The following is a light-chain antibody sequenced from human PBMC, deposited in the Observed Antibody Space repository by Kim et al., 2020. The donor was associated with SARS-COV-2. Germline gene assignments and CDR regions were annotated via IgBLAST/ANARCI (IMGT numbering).Light chain of an antibody. Sequence: LSPGERATLSCRAGQSISNYLAWYQQKPGQAPRLVIYDTSKRATGIPARFSGSGSGTDFSLTISSLEPEDFAVYYCQQRSDWPPTFGEGTRLEIK. CDR3: QQRSDWPPT. CDR1: QSISNY. J-gene: IGKJ5*01. CDR2: DTS. V-gene: IGKV3-11*01.